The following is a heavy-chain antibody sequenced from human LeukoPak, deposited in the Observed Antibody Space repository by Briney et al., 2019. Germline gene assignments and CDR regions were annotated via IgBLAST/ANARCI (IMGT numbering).Heavy chain of an antibody. CDR1: GGSISSSSYY. CDR2: IYDSGST. Sequence: SETLSLTCTVSGGSISSSSYYWGWIRQPPGKGLEWIGSIYDSGSTYYNPSLKSRVTISVDTSKNQFSLKLSSVTAADTAVYYCARFKRRNLLYYYDSSGYVGVDPWGQRTLVTVSS. CDR3: ARFKRRNLLYYYDSSGYVGVDP. D-gene: IGHD3-22*01. V-gene: IGHV4-39*01. J-gene: IGHJ5*02.